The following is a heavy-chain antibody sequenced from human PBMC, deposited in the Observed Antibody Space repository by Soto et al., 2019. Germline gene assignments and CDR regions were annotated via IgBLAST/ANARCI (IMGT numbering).Heavy chain of an antibody. Sequence: GASVKVSCKASGYTFTGYYMHWVRQAPGQGLEWMGWINPNSGGTNYAQKFQGWVTMTRDTSISTAYMELSRLRSDDTAVYYCARDMGYQLLWGSYYYGMDVWGQGTTVTVS. CDR3: ARDMGYQLLWGSYYYGMDV. CDR2: INPNSGGT. CDR1: GYTFTGYY. D-gene: IGHD2-2*01. J-gene: IGHJ6*02. V-gene: IGHV1-2*04.